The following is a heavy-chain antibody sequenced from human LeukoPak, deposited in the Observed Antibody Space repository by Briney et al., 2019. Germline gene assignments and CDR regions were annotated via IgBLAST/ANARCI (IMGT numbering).Heavy chain of an antibody. CDR1: GYTFTSYG. J-gene: IGHJ4*02. Sequence: ASVKVSCKASGYTFTSYGTSWVRQAPGQGLEWMGWISAYNGNTNYAQKLQGRVTMTTDTSTSTAYMELRSLRSDDTAVYYCARDRALLGYCSSTSCYTGFDYWGQGTLVTVSS. CDR3: ARDRALLGYCSSTSCYTGFDY. D-gene: IGHD2-2*02. V-gene: IGHV1-18*01. CDR2: ISAYNGNT.